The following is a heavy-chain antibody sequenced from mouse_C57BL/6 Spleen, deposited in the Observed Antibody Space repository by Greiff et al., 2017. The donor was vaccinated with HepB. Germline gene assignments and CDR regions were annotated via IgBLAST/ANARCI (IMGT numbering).Heavy chain of an antibody. J-gene: IGHJ3*01. CDR2: ISSGGSYT. D-gene: IGHD4-1*01. V-gene: IGHV5-6*02. CDR1: GFTFSSYG. CDR3: ARELGRVFAY. Sequence: DVMLVESGGDLVKPGGSLKLSCAASGFTFSSYGMSWVRQTPDKRLEWVATISSGGSYTYYPDSVKGRFTISRDNAKNTLYLQTSRLKSEDPAMYYCARELGRVFAYWGQGTLVTVSA.